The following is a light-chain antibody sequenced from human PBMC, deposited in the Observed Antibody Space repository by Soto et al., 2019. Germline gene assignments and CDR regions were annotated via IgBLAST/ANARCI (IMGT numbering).Light chain of an antibody. CDR2: KAS. CDR1: QSISSW. J-gene: IGKJ1*01. V-gene: IGKV1-5*03. Sequence: DIQMTQSPSTLSASVGDRVTITCRASQSISSWLAWYQQKPGTAPKLLIYKASTLQNRVPSRFSGSGSGTEFTLTISSLQPDDSATYYCQQYNDNWTFGQGTKVEIK. CDR3: QQYNDNWT.